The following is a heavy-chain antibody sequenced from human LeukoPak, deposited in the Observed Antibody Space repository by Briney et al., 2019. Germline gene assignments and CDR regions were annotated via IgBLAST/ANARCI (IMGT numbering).Heavy chain of an antibody. CDR3: ARGGTRSGGAFDI. CDR1: GGSISGYY. D-gene: IGHD4-23*01. J-gene: IGHJ3*02. V-gene: IGHV4-59*08. Sequence: PSETLSLTCTVSGGSISGYYWSWIRQSPGKGLEWIAYVYSSGSTNYNPSLYSRVTISLDTSKNQFSLKLNSVTAADTAVYFCARGGTRSGGAFDIWGQGSMVTVSS. CDR2: VYSSGST.